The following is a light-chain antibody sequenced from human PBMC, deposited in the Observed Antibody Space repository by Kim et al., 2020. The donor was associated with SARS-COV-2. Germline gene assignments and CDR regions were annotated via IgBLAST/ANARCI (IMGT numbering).Light chain of an antibody. V-gene: IGKV1-5*01. J-gene: IGKJ4*01. Sequence: DIQLNQSPSTLSASVGDRVTITCRASQSLGNWLAWYQQKPGKTPNLLIYDASSLESGVPSRFSGSRSATEFTLTISSLQPDDFATYYYQQYNDYPRTFGGGTKVDIK. CDR2: DAS. CDR1: QSLGNW. CDR3: QQYNDYPRT.